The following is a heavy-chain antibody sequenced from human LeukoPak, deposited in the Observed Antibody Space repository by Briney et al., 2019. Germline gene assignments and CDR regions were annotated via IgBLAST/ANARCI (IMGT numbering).Heavy chain of an antibody. J-gene: IGHJ3*02. CDR2: IYSGGST. Sequence: PGGSLRLSCAASGFTVSSNYMSWVRQAPGRGLEWVSVIYSGGSTYYADSVKGRFTISRDNSKNALYLQMNSLRAEDTAVYYCAREMYGLGAFDIWGQGTMVTVSS. CDR1: GFTVSSNY. V-gene: IGHV3-53*01. D-gene: IGHD2-8*01. CDR3: AREMYGLGAFDI.